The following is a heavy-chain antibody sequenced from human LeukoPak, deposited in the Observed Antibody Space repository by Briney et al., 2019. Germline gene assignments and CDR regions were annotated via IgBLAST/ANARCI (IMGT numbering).Heavy chain of an antibody. J-gene: IGHJ4*02. V-gene: IGHV3-23*01. Sequence: GGSLRLSCAASGFTISTYGMSWVRQAPGKGLEWVSSISGGLTYYADSVKGRFTISRDNSKNTVSLQMNSLRAEDTAVYYCAKSVYHSGDYWGQGTVLSVSS. CDR3: AKSVYHSGDY. D-gene: IGHD3-10*01. CDR1: GFTISTYG. CDR2: ISGGLT.